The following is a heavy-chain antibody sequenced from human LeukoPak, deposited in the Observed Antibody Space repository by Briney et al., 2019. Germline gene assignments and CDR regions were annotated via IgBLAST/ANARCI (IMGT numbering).Heavy chain of an antibody. CDR1: GFTFSSYA. J-gene: IGHJ4*02. Sequence: PGGSLRLSCAASGFTFSSYAMHWVRQAPGKGLEWVAVISYDGSNKYYADSVKGRFTISRDNSKNTLYLQMNSLRAEDTAVYYCARDYGDYYYYLEYWGQGTLVTVSS. CDR2: ISYDGSNK. V-gene: IGHV3-30*01. D-gene: IGHD4-17*01. CDR3: ARDYGDYYYYLEY.